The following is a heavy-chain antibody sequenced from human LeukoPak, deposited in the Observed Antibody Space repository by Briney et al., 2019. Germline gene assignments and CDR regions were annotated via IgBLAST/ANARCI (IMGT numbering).Heavy chain of an antibody. CDR2: IKSKIDGGTT. CDR3: AGDSDIFDY. J-gene: IGHJ4*02. D-gene: IGHD2-21*02. V-gene: IGHV3-15*01. Sequence: GESLRLSCAVSVYSFRNDWMSWVRQAPGKGLEWVGRIKSKIDGGTTDYAAPVKGRFTISRDDSKNTLYLQMNSLKTEDTAVYYCAGDSDIFDYWGQGTLVTVSS. CDR1: VYSFRNDW.